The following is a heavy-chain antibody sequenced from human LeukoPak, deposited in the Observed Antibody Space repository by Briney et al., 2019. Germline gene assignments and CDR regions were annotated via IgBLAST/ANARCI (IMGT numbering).Heavy chain of an antibody. V-gene: IGHV3-11*03. CDR3: ARTLVAAPGTKGGP. J-gene: IGHJ5*02. D-gene: IGHD6-13*01. Sequence: AGSLRLSCAASGFSFSDYYMSWIRQAPGKGLEWLSYIDGTSTFTNYADSVRGRFTISRDNAKNALYLQMNSLRAEDSAVYYCARTLVAAPGTKGGPWGQGTLVTVSS. CDR1: GFSFSDYY. CDR2: IDGTSTFT.